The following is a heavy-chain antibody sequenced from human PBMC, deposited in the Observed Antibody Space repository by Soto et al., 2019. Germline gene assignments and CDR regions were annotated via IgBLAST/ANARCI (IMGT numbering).Heavy chain of an antibody. V-gene: IGHV1-18*01. Sequence: ASVKVSCKASGYTFTSYGISWVRQAPGQGLEWMGWISAYNGNTNYAQKLQGRVTMTTDTSTSTAYMELRSLGSDDTAVYYCARDQPQLVLDYYYYGMDVWGQGTTVTVSS. CDR1: GYTFTSYG. CDR3: ARDQPQLVLDYYYYGMDV. CDR2: ISAYNGNT. D-gene: IGHD6-13*01. J-gene: IGHJ6*02.